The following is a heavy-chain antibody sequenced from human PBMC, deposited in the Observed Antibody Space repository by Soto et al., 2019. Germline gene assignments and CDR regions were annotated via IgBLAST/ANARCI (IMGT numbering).Heavy chain of an antibody. CDR3: AGIVPPRYYYGMDV. V-gene: IGHV1-69*12. CDR1: GGTFSSYA. J-gene: IGHJ6*02. D-gene: IGHD3-22*01. Sequence: QVQLVQSGAEVKKPGSSVKVSCKASGGTFSSYAISWVRQAPGQGLEWMGGIIPIFGTANYAQKFQGRVTMTADESTSTAYMEMTSLRTEDTAVYYCAGIVPPRYYYGMDVWGQGTTVTVSS. CDR2: IIPIFGTA.